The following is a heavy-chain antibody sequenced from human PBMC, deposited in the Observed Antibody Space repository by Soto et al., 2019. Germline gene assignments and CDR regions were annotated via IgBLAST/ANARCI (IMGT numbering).Heavy chain of an antibody. CDR1: GYSFTNYW. CDR2: IDPSDSYT. D-gene: IGHD6-19*01. J-gene: IGHJ5*02. V-gene: IGHV5-10-1*04. Sequence: GESLKISCKGSGYSFTNYWISWVRQMPGKGLEWMGSIDPSDSYTKYSPSFQGQVTISVDKSISTAYLQWSSLKASDTAMYYCARLVADYVDPWGQGTLVTVSS. CDR3: ARLVADYVDP.